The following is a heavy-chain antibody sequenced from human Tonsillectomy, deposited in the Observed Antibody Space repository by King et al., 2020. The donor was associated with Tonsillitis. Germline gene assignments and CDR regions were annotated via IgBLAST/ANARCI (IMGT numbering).Heavy chain of an antibody. J-gene: IGHJ4*02. Sequence: VQLVESGGGLAKPGGSLRLSCAASGFTCSDYYMIWIRQAPGKGLEWGSFISSSASTIYYADSVKGRFTLSRENAKNSLYLQMNSLRAEDTAVYYCARDANPAYYDILTGYFDYWGQGTLVTVSS. D-gene: IGHD3-9*01. CDR1: GFTCSDYY. CDR2: ISSSASTI. V-gene: IGHV3-11*01. CDR3: ARDANPAYYDILTGYFDY.